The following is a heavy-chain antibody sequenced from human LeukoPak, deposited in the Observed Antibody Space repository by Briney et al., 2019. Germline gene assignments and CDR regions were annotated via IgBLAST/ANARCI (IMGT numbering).Heavy chain of an antibody. J-gene: IGHJ3*02. CDR3: VKGHSSGWYGGQAFDI. CDR1: GFTFSSYA. Sequence: PGGSLRLSCSASGFTFSSYAMHWVRQAPGKGLEYVSAISSNGGSTYYADSVKGRFTISRDNSKNTLYLRMSSLRAEDTAVYYCVKGHSSGWYGGQAFDIWGQGTMVTVSS. CDR2: ISSNGGST. D-gene: IGHD6-19*01. V-gene: IGHV3-64D*09.